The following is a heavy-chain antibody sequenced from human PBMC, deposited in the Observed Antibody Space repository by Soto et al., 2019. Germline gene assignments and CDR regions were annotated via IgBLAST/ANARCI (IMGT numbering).Heavy chain of an antibody. CDR2: ISAYNGNT. CDR1: GYTFTSYG. Sequence: QVQLVQSGAEVKKPGASVKVSCKASGYTFTSYGISWVRQAPGQGLEWMGWISAYNGNTNYAQKLQGRVTMTTDTSPSTAYMELRSLRSDDTAVYYCARWGRGTMVRGVWGDWFDPWGQGTLVTVSS. CDR3: ARWGRGTMVRGVWGDWFDP. J-gene: IGHJ5*02. V-gene: IGHV1-18*01. D-gene: IGHD3-10*01.